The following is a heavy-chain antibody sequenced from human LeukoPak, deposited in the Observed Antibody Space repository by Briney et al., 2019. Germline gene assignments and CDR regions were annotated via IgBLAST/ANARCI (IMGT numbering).Heavy chain of an antibody. D-gene: IGHD3-16*01. CDR2: IYYSGST. J-gene: IGHJ4*02. Sequence: SETLSLTCTVSVGSISSSRYYWGWIRQPPGKGLEWIGSIYYSGSTYYNPSLKSRFTISVDTSKNQSSMKLSSVTAADTAVYYCARHPTEGVLIDYWGQGTLVTVSS. CDR1: VGSISSSRYY. CDR3: ARHPTEGVLIDY. V-gene: IGHV4-39*01.